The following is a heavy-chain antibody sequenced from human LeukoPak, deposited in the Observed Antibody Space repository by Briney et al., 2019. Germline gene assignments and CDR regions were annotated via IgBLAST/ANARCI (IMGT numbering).Heavy chain of an antibody. Sequence: ETLSLTCAVYGGSSSGYYWSWIRQPPGKGLEWIGEINHSGGTNYNPSLKSRVTISVDTSKNQFSLKLSSVTAADTAVYYCARSVGHGYSYGFSYWGQGTLVTVSS. V-gene: IGHV4-34*01. J-gene: IGHJ4*02. CDR1: GGSSSGYY. D-gene: IGHD5-18*01. CDR2: INHSGGT. CDR3: ARSVGHGYSYGFSY.